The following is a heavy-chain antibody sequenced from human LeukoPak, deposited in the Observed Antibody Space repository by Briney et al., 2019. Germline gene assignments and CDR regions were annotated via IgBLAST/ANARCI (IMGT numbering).Heavy chain of an antibody. CDR1: GGSISSGSYY. CDR2: IYTSGST. V-gene: IGHV4-61*02. D-gene: IGHD3-10*01. J-gene: IGHJ3*02. Sequence: SQTLSLTCTVSGGSISSGSYYLSWIRQPAGKGLEWIGRIYTSGSTNYNPSLKSRVTISVDTSKNQFSLKLSSVAAADTAVYYCARSNYYTRDAFDIWGQGTMVTVSS. CDR3: ARSNYYTRDAFDI.